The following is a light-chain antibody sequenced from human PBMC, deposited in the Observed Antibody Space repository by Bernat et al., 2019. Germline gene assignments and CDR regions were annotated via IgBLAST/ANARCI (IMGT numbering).Light chain of an antibody. Sequence: DIQMTQSPSSLSASVGDTVTITCQASQDITNYINWYQLKPGTAPKILIYDASNLVPGVPLRFSGSGSGTDFVFTITGLQPEDIATYYCKQFDSLPATFGGGTKLDI. J-gene: IGKJ4*01. CDR2: DAS. CDR1: QDITNY. CDR3: KQFDSLPAT. V-gene: IGKV1-33*01.